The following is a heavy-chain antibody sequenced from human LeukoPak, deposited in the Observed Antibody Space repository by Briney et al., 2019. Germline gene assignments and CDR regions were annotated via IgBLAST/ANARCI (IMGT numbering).Heavy chain of an antibody. J-gene: IGHJ3*02. CDR1: GFTFSNAW. CDR3: TTDSGVYCSSTSCPDAFDI. CDR2: IKSKTDGGTT. Sequence: PGGSLRLSCAASGFTFSNAWMSWVRQAPGKGLEWVGRIKSKTDGGTTDYAAPVKGRFTISRDDSKNTLYLQMNSLKTEDTAVYYCTTDSGVYCSSTSCPDAFDIWGQGTMVTVSS. D-gene: IGHD2-2*01. V-gene: IGHV3-15*01.